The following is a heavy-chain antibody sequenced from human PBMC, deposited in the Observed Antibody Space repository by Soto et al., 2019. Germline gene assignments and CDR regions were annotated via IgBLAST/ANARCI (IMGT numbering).Heavy chain of an antibody. CDR3: ARGLGVLWFGELSSEKHENWFDP. CDR1: GFTFDDYG. D-gene: IGHD3-10*01. Sequence: GGSLRLSCAASGFTFDDYGMSWVRQAPGKGLEWVSGINWNGGSTGYADSVKGRFTISRDNAKNSLYLQMNSLRAEDTALYHCARGLGVLWFGELSSEKHENWFDPWGQGTLVTVSS. J-gene: IGHJ5*02. CDR2: INWNGGST. V-gene: IGHV3-20*01.